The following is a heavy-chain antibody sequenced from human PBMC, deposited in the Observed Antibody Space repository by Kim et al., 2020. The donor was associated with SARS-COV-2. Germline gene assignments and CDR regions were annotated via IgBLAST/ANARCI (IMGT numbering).Heavy chain of an antibody. Sequence: TSLKTRLTISKDTSENQVVLTMTNMDPVDTATYYCARNYYDSSGYYPFDYWGQGTLVTVSS. V-gene: IGHV2-70*01. CDR3: ARNYYDSSGYYPFDY. J-gene: IGHJ4*02. D-gene: IGHD3-22*01.